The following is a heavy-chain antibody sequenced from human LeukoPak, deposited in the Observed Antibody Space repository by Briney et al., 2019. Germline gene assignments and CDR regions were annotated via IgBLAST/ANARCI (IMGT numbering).Heavy chain of an antibody. CDR3: ARDPYSGSYSAYYYYYMGV. CDR2: INQDGTEK. J-gene: IGHJ6*03. Sequence: GGSLRLSCAASGFSFTTYWMSWVRQAPGKGLEWVANINQDGTEKYYVDSVKGRFTISRDNAKNSLYLQMNSLSAEDTAVYYCARDPYSGSYSAYYYYYMGVWGKGTTVTVSS. D-gene: IGHD1-26*01. CDR1: GFSFTTYW. V-gene: IGHV3-7*01.